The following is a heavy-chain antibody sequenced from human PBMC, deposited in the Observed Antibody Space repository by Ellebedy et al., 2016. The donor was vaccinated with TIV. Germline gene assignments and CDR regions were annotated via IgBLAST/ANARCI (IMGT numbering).Heavy chain of an antibody. J-gene: IGHJ6*02. Sequence: SVKVSCXASGGTFSSYAISWVRQAPGQGLEWMGGIIPIFGTANYAQKFQGRVTITADESTSTAYMELSSLRSEDTAVYYCARDHIESPDSKIFREAVSYYYYYGMDVWGQGTTVTVSS. D-gene: IGHD2-21*01. V-gene: IGHV1-69*13. CDR3: ARDHIESPDSKIFREAVSYYYYYGMDV. CDR2: IIPIFGTA. CDR1: GGTFSSYA.